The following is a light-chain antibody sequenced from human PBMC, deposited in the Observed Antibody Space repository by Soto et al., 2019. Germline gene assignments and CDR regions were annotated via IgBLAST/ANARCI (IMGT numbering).Light chain of an antibody. Sequence: QSVLTQPPSASGTPGQRVTISCSGSSSNIGSNTVNWYQQLPGTAPKLLIYSNNQRPSGVPDRFSGSKSGTSASLAISGLQSEDEADYYCTSYTSISTLVFGGGTKVTVL. J-gene: IGLJ2*01. V-gene: IGLV1-44*01. CDR3: TSYTSISTLV. CDR2: SNN. CDR1: SSNIGSNT.